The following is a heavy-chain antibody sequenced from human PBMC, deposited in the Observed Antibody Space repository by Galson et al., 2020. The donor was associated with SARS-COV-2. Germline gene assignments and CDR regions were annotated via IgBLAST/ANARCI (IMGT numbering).Heavy chain of an antibody. Sequence: SETLSLTCTVSGGSISSRSYSWNWVRQPAGKGLEWIGRIYSSGHTNSNPSLSRRLTLSVDMSKNQFSLKLNSVTAADTAEYYCTREGETPTIFNYYDGMDVWGQGTTVTVSS. J-gene: IGHJ6*02. CDR3: TREGETPTIFNYYDGMDV. D-gene: IGHD2-21*01. CDR2: IYSSGHT. V-gene: IGHV4-61*02. CDR1: GGSISSRSYS.